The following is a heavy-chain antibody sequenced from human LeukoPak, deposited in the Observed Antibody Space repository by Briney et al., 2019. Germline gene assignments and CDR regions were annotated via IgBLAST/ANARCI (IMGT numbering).Heavy chain of an antibody. CDR3: ASAHDFCSGYSRNWFDP. V-gene: IGHV1-2*02. J-gene: IGHJ5*02. CDR1: GYTFTGYY. D-gene: IGHD3-3*01. Sequence: ASVKVSCKASGYTFTGYYMHWVRQAPGQGLEWMGWINPNSGGTNYAQKIQGRVTMTRDTSISTAYMELSRLRSDDTAVYYCASAHDFCSGYSRNWFDPRGQGTLVTVSS. CDR2: INPNSGGT.